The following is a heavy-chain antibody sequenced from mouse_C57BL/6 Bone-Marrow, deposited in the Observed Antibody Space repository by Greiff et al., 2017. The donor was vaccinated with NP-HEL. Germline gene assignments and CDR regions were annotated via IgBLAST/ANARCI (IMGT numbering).Heavy chain of an antibody. V-gene: IGHV5-4*01. D-gene: IGHD1-1*01. CDR2: ISDGGSYP. Sequence: EVQRVESGGGLVKPGGSLKLSCAASGFTFSSYAMSWVRQTPETRLEWVATISDGGSYPYYPDNVKGRFTISRDNAKNNLYLQMSHLKSEDTAMYDGARGPYYDGSSRAMDDWGQGTSGTVSS. J-gene: IGHJ4*01. CDR3: ARGPYYDGSSRAMDD. CDR1: GFTFSSYA.